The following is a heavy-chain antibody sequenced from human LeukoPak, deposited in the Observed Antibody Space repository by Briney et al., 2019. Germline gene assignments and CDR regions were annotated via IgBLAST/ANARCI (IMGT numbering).Heavy chain of an antibody. CDR2: IKQDGSEK. Sequence: GGSLRLSCAASGFTFSSYSMSWVRQAPGKGLEWVANIKQDGSEKYYVDSVKGRFTISRDNAKNSLYLQMNSLRAEDTAVYYCARAIDSSGYFPPVDAFDIWGQGTMVTVSS. D-gene: IGHD3-22*01. V-gene: IGHV3-7*01. J-gene: IGHJ3*02. CDR1: GFTFSSYS. CDR3: ARAIDSSGYFPPVDAFDI.